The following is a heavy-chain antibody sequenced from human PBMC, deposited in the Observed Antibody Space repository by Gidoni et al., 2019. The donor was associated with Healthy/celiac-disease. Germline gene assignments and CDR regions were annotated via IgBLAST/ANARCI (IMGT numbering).Heavy chain of an antibody. Sequence: TITGRFTISRDNSKNSLYLQMNDLRAEDTAVYNCARDGVYDSSDYFDYWGQGTMVTVSS. J-gene: IGHJ4*02. V-gene: IGHV3-21*01. CDR3: ARDGVYDSSDYFDY. D-gene: IGHD3-22*01.